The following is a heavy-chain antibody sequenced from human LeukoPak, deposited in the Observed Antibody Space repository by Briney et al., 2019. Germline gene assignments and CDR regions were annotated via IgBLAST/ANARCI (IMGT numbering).Heavy chain of an antibody. CDR1: GYTFTSYY. J-gene: IGHJ4*02. CDR3: ARDRSPGFDY. CDR2: INPSGGST. Sequence: ASVKVSCKASGYTFTSYYMHWVRQAPGQGLEWMGVINPSGGSTSYAQKFQGRVTMTRDKSTSTVYMELSSLRSEDTAVYYCARDRSPGFDYWGQGTLVTVSS. V-gene: IGHV1-46*03.